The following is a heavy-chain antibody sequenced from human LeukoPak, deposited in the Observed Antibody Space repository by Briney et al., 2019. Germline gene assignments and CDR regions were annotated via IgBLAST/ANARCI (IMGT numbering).Heavy chain of an antibody. D-gene: IGHD1-26*01. J-gene: IGHJ6*03. CDR3: ARLVGATHNYYYYYYMDV. Sequence: GESLKISCKGSGYSFTSYWIGWVRQMPGKGLEWMGIIYPGDSDTRYSPSFQGQVTISADKSISTAYLQWSSLKASDTAMYYCARLVGATHNYYYYYYMDVWGKGTTVTISS. CDR1: GYSFTSYW. CDR2: IYPGDSDT. V-gene: IGHV5-51*01.